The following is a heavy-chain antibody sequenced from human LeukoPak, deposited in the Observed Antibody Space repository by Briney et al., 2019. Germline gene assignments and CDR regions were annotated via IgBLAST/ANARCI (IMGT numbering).Heavy chain of an antibody. D-gene: IGHD1-26*01. CDR1: GGTFSSYA. V-gene: IGHV1-69*04. CDR2: IIPIFGIA. Sequence: SVKVSCKASGGTFSSYAISWVRQAPGQGLEWMGRIIPIFGIANYAQKFQGRVTITADKSTSTAYMELSSLRSEDTAVYYCATNVVGTTDYWGQGTLVTVSS. J-gene: IGHJ4*02. CDR3: ATNVVGTTDY.